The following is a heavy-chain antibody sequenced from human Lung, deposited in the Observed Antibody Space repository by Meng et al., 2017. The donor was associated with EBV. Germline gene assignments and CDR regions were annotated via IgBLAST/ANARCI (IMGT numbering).Heavy chain of an antibody. Sequence: QGQLQESGPRLGVPAQTLSLICTVSGASISSASHYWTWIRPRPGRGLEWIGYIYYSGITYYNPSLQSRLTISADTSKNQFSLMLTSLTAADTAVYYCARGADEYGGNAFDFWGQGALVTVSS. D-gene: IGHD4-23*01. CDR1: GASISSASHY. CDR2: IYYSGIT. J-gene: IGHJ4*02. V-gene: IGHV4-31*03. CDR3: ARGADEYGGNAFDF.